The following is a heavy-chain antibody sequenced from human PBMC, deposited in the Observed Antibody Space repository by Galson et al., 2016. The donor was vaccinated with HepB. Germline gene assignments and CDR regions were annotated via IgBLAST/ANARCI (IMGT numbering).Heavy chain of an antibody. Sequence: SLRLSCAPSGFSVSNNYMNWVRQAPGKGLEWVSVIYSGDYTYYADSVKGRFTISRDNSQNSLFLQMNILRAEDTAVYFCVRGVYGDHGWFDYWGQGTLVTVSS. V-gene: IGHV3-66*02. CDR1: GFSVSNNY. J-gene: IGHJ4*02. CDR3: VRGVYGDHGWFDY. CDR2: IYSGDYT. D-gene: IGHD4-17*01.